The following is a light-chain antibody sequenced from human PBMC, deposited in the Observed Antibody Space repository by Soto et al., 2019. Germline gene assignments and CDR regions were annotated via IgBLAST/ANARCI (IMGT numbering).Light chain of an antibody. CDR3: QQYDHLSLT. Sequence: DIQMTQSPSSVSASVGGRVTITCRASQVISSWLAWYQQKPGKAPNLLIFDASNLDAGVPSRFSGSGSGTYFTFTIHSLQPEDVATYYCQQYDHLSLTFGGGTKVDIK. V-gene: IGKV1-33*01. CDR1: QVISSW. J-gene: IGKJ4*01. CDR2: DAS.